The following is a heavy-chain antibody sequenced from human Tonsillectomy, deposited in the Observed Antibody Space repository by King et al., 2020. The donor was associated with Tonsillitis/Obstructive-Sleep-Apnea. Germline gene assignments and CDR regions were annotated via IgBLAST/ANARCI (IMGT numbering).Heavy chain of an antibody. Sequence: VQLVESGGGLVKPGGSLRLSCAASGFTFSDYYMSWIRQAPGKGLEWVSYISSSSSYTNYADSVKGRFTISRDNAKNSLYLQMNGLRAEDTAVYYCARDRVAARPAYYYYYMDVWGKGTTVTVSS. CDR2: ISSSSSYT. CDR1: GFTFSDYY. CDR3: ARDRVAARPAYYYYYMDV. J-gene: IGHJ6*03. V-gene: IGHV3-11*05. D-gene: IGHD6-6*01.